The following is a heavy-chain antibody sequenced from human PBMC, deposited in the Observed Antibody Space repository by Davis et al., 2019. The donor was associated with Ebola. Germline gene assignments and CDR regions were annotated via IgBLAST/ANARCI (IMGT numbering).Heavy chain of an antibody. Sequence: ASVKVSCKASGYTFTGYWMHWVRQAPGQGLEWMGIINCSSGGKTYAQKFQGRVTMARDTSTNTVDMELSSLTSEDTAVYYCARAPGCAGGDCAGYNWFDSWGQGTLVTVSS. J-gene: IGHJ5*01. CDR3: ARAPGCAGGDCAGYNWFDS. V-gene: IGHV1-46*01. CDR2: INCSSGGK. CDR1: GYTFTGYW. D-gene: IGHD2-21*01.